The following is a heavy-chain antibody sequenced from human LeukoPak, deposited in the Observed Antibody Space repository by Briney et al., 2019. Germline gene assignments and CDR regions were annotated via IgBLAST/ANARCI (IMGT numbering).Heavy chain of an antibody. Sequence: GGSLRLSCAASGFTFSNYAMSWVRQAPGKGLEWVSGISGSGGSTYYADSVKGRLTISGGNSKNTLYLQMDGLRAEDTAVYCCAKVGIRISLIVVVFTTADDWYFDLWGRGTLVTVSS. J-gene: IGHJ2*01. CDR3: AKVGIRISLIVVVFTTADDWYFDL. CDR1: GFTFSNYA. D-gene: IGHD3-22*01. CDR2: ISGSGGST. V-gene: IGHV3-23*01.